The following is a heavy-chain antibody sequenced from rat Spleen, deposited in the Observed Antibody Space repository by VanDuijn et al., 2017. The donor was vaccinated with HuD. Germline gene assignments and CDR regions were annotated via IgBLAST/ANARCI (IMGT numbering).Heavy chain of an antibody. CDR2: ITITGGNT. V-gene: IGHV5-31*01. Sequence: EVQLVESGGGLVQPGRSLKLSCVASVFTFNNYWMTWIRQAPGKGLEWVASITITGGNTYYPDSVKGRFTISRDNAKSTLYLQMNSLRSEDTATYYCTREGGLEGILGFDYWGQGVMVTVSS. CDR1: VFTFNNYW. J-gene: IGHJ2*01. D-gene: IGHD1-6*01. CDR3: TREGGLEGILGFDY.